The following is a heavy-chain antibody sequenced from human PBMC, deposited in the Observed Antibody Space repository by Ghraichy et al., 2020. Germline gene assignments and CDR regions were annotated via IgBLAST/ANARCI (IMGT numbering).Heavy chain of an antibody. CDR2: IYYSGST. Sequence: SETLSLTCTVSGGSISSYYWSWIRQPPGKGLEWIGYIYYSGSTNYNPSLKSRVTISVDTSKNQFSLKLSSVTAADTAVYYCARGNYQPDAFDIWGQGTMVTVSS. V-gene: IGHV4-59*01. CDR1: GGSISSYY. J-gene: IGHJ3*02. CDR3: ARGNYQPDAFDI. D-gene: IGHD2-2*01.